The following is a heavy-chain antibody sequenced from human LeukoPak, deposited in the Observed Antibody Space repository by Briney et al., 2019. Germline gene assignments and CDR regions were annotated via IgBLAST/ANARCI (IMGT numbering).Heavy chain of an antibody. D-gene: IGHD1-26*01. V-gene: IGHV1-2*02. CDR2: INPNSGGT. CDR3: ARDRGGSYNFDY. CDR1: GYTFTGYY. J-gene: IGHJ4*02. Sequence: GASVKVSCKASGYTFTGYYMHWVRQAPGQGLEWMGWINPNSGGTNYAQKFQGRVTMTRDTSISTVYMELSSLRSEDTAVYYCARDRGGSYNFDYWGQGTLVTVSS.